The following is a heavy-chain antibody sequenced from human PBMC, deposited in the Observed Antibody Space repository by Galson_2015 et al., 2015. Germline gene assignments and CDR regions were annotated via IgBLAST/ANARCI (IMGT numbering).Heavy chain of an antibody. CDR3: ARDANRGGEFDY. CDR2: IKYDGSQT. V-gene: IGHV3-7*03. Sequence: SLRLSCAASGFTFRNYWMVWVRQTPEKGLQWVAKIKYDGSQTFYVDSAKGRFTISRDNAENSLDLQMNSLRADDTAVYYCARDANRGGEFDYWGQGALVTVSS. CDR1: GFTFRNYW. J-gene: IGHJ4*02. D-gene: IGHD1-14*01.